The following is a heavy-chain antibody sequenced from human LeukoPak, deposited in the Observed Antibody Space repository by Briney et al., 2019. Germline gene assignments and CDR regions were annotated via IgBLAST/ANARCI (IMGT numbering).Heavy chain of an antibody. D-gene: IGHD3-3*01. CDR1: GGSISSYY. J-gene: IGHJ5*02. CDR2: IYTSGSA. CDR3: AREVGTIMVNWFDP. V-gene: IGHV4-4*07. Sequence: PSETLSLTCTVSGGSISSYYWSWIRQPAGKGLEWIGRIYTSGSANYNPSLKSRVTMSVDTSKNQFSLKLSSVTAADTAVYYCAREVGTIMVNWFDPWGKGTLVTVSS.